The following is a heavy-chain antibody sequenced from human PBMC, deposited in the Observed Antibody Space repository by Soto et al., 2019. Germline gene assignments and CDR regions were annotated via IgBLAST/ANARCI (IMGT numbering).Heavy chain of an antibody. CDR1: GFTFSSYW. D-gene: IGHD5-18*01. J-gene: IGHJ6*03. CDR3: TRGDTVVVPVRRGLWANQQRGDSYYHNYMDV. CDR2: IKSDGTTT. V-gene: IGHV3-74*01. Sequence: GESLKISCAASGFTFSSYWMHWVRQVPGKGPVWVSHIKSDGTTTNYADSVKGQLTISRDNAKNTLYLQMHSLRAEDAAVYYCTRGDTVVVPVRRGLWANQQRGDSYYHNYMDVWGQGTTVTVSS.